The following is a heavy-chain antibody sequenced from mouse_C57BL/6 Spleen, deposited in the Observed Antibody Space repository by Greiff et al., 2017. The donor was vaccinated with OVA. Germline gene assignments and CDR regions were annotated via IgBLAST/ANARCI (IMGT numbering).Heavy chain of an antibody. J-gene: IGHJ4*01. CDR1: GFSFNTYA. CDR3: VRERIYYDYDYAMDY. V-gene: IGHV10-1*01. CDR2: IRSKSNNYAT. Sequence: EVQLVESGGGLVQPKGSLKLSCAASGFSFNTYAMNWVRQAPGKGLEWVARIRSKSNNYATYYADSVKDRFTISRDDSESMLYLQMNNLKTEDTASYYCVRERIYYDYDYAMDYWGQGTSVTVSS. D-gene: IGHD2-4*01.